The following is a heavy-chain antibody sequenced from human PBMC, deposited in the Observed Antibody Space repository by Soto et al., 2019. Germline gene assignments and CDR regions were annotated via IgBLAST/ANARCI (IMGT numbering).Heavy chain of an antibody. CDR3: TKGANSPFDS. CDR1: GCRFASSG. V-gene: IGHV5-51*01. D-gene: IGHD3-16*01. J-gene: IGHJ4*02. CDR2: FYPSDSDV. Sequence: GESLNIPWQGTGCRFASSGFGWVRQKPGNCLDWPGNFYPSDSDVRSIPPFEGQVTISADNTINTAYVQLLNLKASDTTIYYCTKGANSPFDSWGQGTLVTVSS.